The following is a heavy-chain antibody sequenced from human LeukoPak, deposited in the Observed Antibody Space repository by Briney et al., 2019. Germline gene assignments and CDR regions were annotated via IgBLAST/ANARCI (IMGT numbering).Heavy chain of an antibody. CDR3: ARREVAAVNNWFDP. V-gene: IGHV4-39*01. D-gene: IGHD2-15*01. Sequence: SETLSLTCTVSGGSISSSSYYWGWIRQPPGKGLEWIGSIYYSGSTYYNPSLKSRVTISVDTSKNQFSLKLSSVTAADTAVYYCARREVAAVNNWFDPWGQGTLVTVSS. CDR1: GGSISSSSYY. CDR2: IYYSGST. J-gene: IGHJ5*02.